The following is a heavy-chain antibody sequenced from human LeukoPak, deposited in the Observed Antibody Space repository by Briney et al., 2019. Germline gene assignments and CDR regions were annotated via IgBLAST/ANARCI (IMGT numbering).Heavy chain of an antibody. CDR2: ISSSRSYI. D-gene: IGHD2-15*01. CDR1: GFTFSTSS. Sequence: GGSLRLSCAAPGFTFSTSSLNWVRQAPGKGLEWVSSISSSRSYIYYADSVKGRFTISRDNAKNSLYLQMNSLGAEDTAVYYCAREGGFCFGDTCRFFDFWGQGTLVTVSS. J-gene: IGHJ4*02. CDR3: AREGGFCFGDTCRFFDF. V-gene: IGHV3-21*01.